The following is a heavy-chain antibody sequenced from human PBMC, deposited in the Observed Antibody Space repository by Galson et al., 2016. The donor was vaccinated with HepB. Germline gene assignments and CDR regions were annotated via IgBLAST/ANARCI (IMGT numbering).Heavy chain of an antibody. Sequence: SLRLSCATSGFTFGSVWMSWVRQAPGKGLEWVANINPDGSERYYVDSLKGRFTISRDNAKNSLYLQMNNLRAEDTAVYYCALYYYDSSGFVEYFQRWGQGTRVTVSS. J-gene: IGHJ1*01. CDR3: ALYYYDSSGFVEYFQR. V-gene: IGHV3-7*03. CDR1: GFTFGSVW. CDR2: INPDGSER. D-gene: IGHD3-22*01.